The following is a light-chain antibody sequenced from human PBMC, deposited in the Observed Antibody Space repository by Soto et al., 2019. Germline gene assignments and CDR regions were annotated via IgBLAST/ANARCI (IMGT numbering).Light chain of an antibody. CDR1: QGISSA. Sequence: AIQLTQSPSSLSASVGDRVTITCRASQGISSALAWYQQKPGKAPKLLIYDASSLESGVPSRFSGSGSGTDFSLTISRLQPEDFATYYCQQFNSDPQLTFVGGTKVEIK. J-gene: IGKJ4*01. CDR2: DAS. CDR3: QQFNSDPQLT. V-gene: IGKV1-13*02.